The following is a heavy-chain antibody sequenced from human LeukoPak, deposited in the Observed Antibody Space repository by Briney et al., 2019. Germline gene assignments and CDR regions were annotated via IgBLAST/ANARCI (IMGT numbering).Heavy chain of an antibody. CDR1: GFTFSSYW. D-gene: IGHD3-3*01. V-gene: IGHV3-74*01. CDR3: ASHLKEWRYYYYMDV. Sequence: TGGSLRLSCAASGFTFSSYWMSWVRQAPGKGLVWVSRINTDGSSTSYADSVKGRFTISRDNAKNTLYLQMNSLRAEDTAVYYCASHLKEWRYYYYMDVWGKGTTVTVSS. CDR2: INTDGSST. J-gene: IGHJ6*03.